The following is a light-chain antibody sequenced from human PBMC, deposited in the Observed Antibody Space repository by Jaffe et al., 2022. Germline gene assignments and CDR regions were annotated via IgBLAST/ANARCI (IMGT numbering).Light chain of an antibody. CDR1: HSLVHNDGETY. Sequence: DVVMTQSPLSLPVTLGQPASISCRSSHSLVHNDGETYLDWFQQRPGQSPRRLIYKVSNRDPGVPDRFGGSGSGTDFTMQISRVEAEDVGVYYCMQGRHWPPTFGQGTRLEIK. J-gene: IGKJ5*01. CDR3: MQGRHWPPT. V-gene: IGKV2-30*02. CDR2: KVS.